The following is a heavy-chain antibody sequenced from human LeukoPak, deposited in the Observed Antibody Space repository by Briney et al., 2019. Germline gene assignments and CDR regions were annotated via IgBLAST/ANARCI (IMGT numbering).Heavy chain of an antibody. V-gene: IGHV3-53*01. CDR3: ARGGDTIGSIRSPFDI. D-gene: IGHD3-22*01. CDR1: GFTVSDNY. CDR2: ISGGGST. Sequence: GGSLRLSCAASGFTVSDNYTSWVRQAPGKGLEWVSAISGGGSTYYADSVRGRFIISRDNSKNTVYLQLSSLRAEDTAVYYCARGGDTIGSIRSPFDIWGQGTMVTVSS. J-gene: IGHJ3*02.